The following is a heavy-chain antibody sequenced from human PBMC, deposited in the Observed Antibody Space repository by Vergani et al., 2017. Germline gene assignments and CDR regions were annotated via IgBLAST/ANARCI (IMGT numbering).Heavy chain of an antibody. CDR2: RRNKARSYTT. CDR1: GFTLSDHV. D-gene: IGHD6-13*01. CDR3: AALPLQTQQQVTS. V-gene: IGHV3-72*01. Sequence: EVQLVESGGGLVQPGGSLRLSCAASGFTLSDHVMDWVRQGPGKGLEWVGRRRNKARSYTTEYSAYVKDRFTISRDDSSNSLYLQMISLKTEDTAVYYCAALPLQTQQQVTSWGQGTLVTVSS. J-gene: IGHJ5*02.